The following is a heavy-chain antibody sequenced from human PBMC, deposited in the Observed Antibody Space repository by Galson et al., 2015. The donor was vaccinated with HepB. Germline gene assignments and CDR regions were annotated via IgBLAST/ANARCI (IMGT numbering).Heavy chain of an antibody. CDR3: ARAYGSNLSGVYYYYYGMDV. J-gene: IGHJ6*02. Sequence: SVKVSCKASGGTFSSYAISWVRQAPGQGLEWMGRIIPILGIANYAQKFQGRVTITADKSTSTAYMELSSLRSEDTAVYYCARAYGSNLSGVYYYYYGMDVWGQGTTVTVSS. CDR1: GGTFSSYA. V-gene: IGHV1-69*04. CDR2: IIPILGIA. D-gene: IGHD6-25*01.